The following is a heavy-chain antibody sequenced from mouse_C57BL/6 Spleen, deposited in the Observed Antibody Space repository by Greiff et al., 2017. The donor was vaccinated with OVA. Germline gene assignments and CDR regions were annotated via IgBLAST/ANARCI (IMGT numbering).Heavy chain of an antibody. Sequence: QVQLQQPGAELVRPGSSVKLSCKASGYTFTSYWMHWVKQRPIQGLEWIGNIDPSDSETPYNQKFKDKATLTVDKSSSTAYMQLSSLTSEDSAVYYCAREGDDYCDYWGQGTTLTVSS. J-gene: IGHJ2*01. D-gene: IGHD3-3*01. V-gene: IGHV1-52*01. CDR3: AREGDDYCDY. CDR1: GYTFTSYW. CDR2: IDPSDSET.